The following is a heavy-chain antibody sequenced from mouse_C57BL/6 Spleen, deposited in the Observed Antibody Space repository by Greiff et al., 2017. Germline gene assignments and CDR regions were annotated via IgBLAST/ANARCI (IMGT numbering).Heavy chain of an antibody. CDR1: GFTFSSYG. CDR3: AYYSNYVPFAY. Sequence: EVQLVESGGDLVKPGGSLKLSCAASGFTFSSYGMSWVRQTPDKRLEWVATISSGGSYTYYPDSVKGRFTISRDNAKNTLYLQVSSLTSEDTAMYYCAYYSNYVPFAYWGQGTLVTVSA. J-gene: IGHJ3*01. V-gene: IGHV5-6*01. D-gene: IGHD2-5*01. CDR2: ISSGGSYT.